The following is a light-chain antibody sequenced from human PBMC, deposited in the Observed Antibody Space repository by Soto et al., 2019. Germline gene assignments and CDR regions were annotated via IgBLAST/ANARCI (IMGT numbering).Light chain of an antibody. CDR2: GAS. J-gene: IGKJ1*01. CDR1: QSLRSN. V-gene: IGKV3-15*01. CDR3: QQYGYWPRT. Sequence: IVMTQSPPTLSVSPGEGATLACQASQSLRSNLDWYQQKPGQAPKLLIYGASTMATGIPSRFSGSGSGTEFTLTISSLQSEDFAVYYCQQYGYWPRTFGQGTKVDIK.